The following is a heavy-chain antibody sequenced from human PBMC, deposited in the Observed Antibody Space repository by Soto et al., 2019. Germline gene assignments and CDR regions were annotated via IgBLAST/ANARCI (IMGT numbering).Heavy chain of an antibody. CDR2: ISAYTGDT. V-gene: IGHV1-18*01. J-gene: IGHJ4*02. D-gene: IGHD3-22*01. Sequence: ASVKVSCKASGYTFTSYGITWVRQAPGQGLEWMGWISAYTGDTNFAQKLQGRVTMTTDTSTSTAYMELRSLRSDDTAVYYCARVISRVYYDSSGCDYWGQGTLVTVSS. CDR3: ARVISRVYYDSSGCDY. CDR1: GYTFTSYG.